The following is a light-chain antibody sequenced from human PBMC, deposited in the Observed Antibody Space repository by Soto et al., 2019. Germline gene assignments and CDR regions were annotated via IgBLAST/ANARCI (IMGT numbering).Light chain of an antibody. Sequence: DIQMTQSPSTLSASVGDRVTITCRASQSISSWLAWYQQKPGKAPKLLIYKASTLESGVPSNFSGSGSGTEFTLTISSRQPEDFATDYCQQYNSYPWTFGQGTKVDVK. CDR3: QQYNSYPWT. CDR1: QSISSW. J-gene: IGKJ1*01. CDR2: KAS. V-gene: IGKV1-5*03.